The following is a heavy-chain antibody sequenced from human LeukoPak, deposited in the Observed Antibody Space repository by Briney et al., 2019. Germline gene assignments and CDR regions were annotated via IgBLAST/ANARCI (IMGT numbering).Heavy chain of an antibody. D-gene: IGHD2-2*01. J-gene: IGHJ4*02. Sequence: ASVKVSCKASGYTFTGYYMHWVRQAPGQGLEWMGWINPNSGGTNYAQKFQGRVTMTRDTSISTAYMELSRLRSDDTAVYYCARAPDVSILPDYWGQGTLVTVSS. CDR3: ARAPDVSILPDY. V-gene: IGHV1-2*02. CDR2: INPNSGGT. CDR1: GYTFTGYY.